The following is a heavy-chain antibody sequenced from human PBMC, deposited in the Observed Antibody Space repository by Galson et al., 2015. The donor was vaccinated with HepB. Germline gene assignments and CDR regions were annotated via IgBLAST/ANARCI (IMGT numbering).Heavy chain of an antibody. CDR1: GFTFSSYA. CDR3: AKDRSGSDYGDYHFDY. CDR2: ISGSGGST. Sequence: SLRLSCAASGFTFSSYAMSWVRQAPGKGLEWVSAISGSGGSTYYADSVKGRFTISRDNSKNTLYLQMNSLRAEDTAVYYCAKDRSGSDYGDYHFDYWGQGTLVTVSS. J-gene: IGHJ4*02. V-gene: IGHV3-23*01. D-gene: IGHD4-17*01.